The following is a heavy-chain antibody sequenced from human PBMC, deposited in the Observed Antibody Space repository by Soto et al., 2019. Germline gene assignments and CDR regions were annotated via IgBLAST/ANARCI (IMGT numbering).Heavy chain of an antibody. J-gene: IGHJ6*02. CDR2: MYNTGST. Sequence: QVQLQESGPGLVKPSETLSLTCTVSAGSISGYYWSWIRQPAGKGLEWIGYMYNTGSTVYNPSFKSRVTLSVDTSKNQFSLKLNSVTAADTAVYYCARDLWGYCGTDCYPLDVWGQGTTVTVSS. CDR3: ARDLWGYCGTDCYPLDV. CDR1: AGSISGYY. D-gene: IGHD2-21*01. V-gene: IGHV4-59*01.